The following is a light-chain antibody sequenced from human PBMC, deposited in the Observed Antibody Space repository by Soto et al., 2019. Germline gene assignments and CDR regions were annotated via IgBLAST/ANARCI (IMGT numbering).Light chain of an antibody. J-gene: IGLJ2*01. CDR1: NIGSKS. CDR2: YDS. CDR3: QVWDSSSDHPEVV. V-gene: IGLV3-21*04. Sequence: SYELTQPPSVSVAPGKTARITCGGNNIGSKSVDWYQQKPGQAPVLVIYYDSDRPSGIPERFSGSNSGNTATLTISRVEAGDEADYYCQVWDSSSDHPEVVFGGGTKLPVL.